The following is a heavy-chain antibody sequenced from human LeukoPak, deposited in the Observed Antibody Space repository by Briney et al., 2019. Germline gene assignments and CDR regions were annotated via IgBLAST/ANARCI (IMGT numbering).Heavy chain of an antibody. CDR3: ARPSEVVVPDTIIN. V-gene: IGHV3-7*01. D-gene: IGHD2-2*01. CDR1: GFTFSSYW. CDR2: IKQDGSEK. J-gene: IGHJ4*02. Sequence: GSLRLSCAASGFTFSSYWMSWVRQAPGKGLEWVANIKQDGSEKYYVDSVKGRFTISRDNAKNSLYLQMNSLRAEDTAVYYCARPSEVVVPDTIINWGQGTLVTVSS.